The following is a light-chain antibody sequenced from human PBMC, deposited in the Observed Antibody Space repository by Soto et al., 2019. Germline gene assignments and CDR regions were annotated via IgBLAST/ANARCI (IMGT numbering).Light chain of an antibody. J-gene: IGKJ3*01. Sequence: DIQMTQSPSSLSASVGDRVTITCRASQGINNYLAWYQQKPGKVPKLLIYAASTLYSGGPPRFSGSGSGTDFTLTISNLQPEDVATYYCQNYNYGLGTFGPGTKGDLK. CDR2: AAS. V-gene: IGKV1-27*01. CDR3: QNYNYGLGT. CDR1: QGINNY.